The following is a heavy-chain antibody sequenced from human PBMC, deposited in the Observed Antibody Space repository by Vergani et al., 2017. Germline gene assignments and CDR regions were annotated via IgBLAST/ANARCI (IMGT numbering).Heavy chain of an antibody. V-gene: IGHV4-38-2*01. D-gene: IGHD3-10*01. CDR2: IHHSGDT. J-gene: IGHJ6*02. Sequence: QVQLQESGPGLVKPSETLTLTCDVSDSSIMTNPYWGWFRQSPGKGLEWIGCIHHSGDTHYNSSLKSRVSISIVPSSKFSLSLTSVTAADTAIYYFARHRGSGGFFPSSYFYGMDVWGHGTTVTVSS. CDR1: DSSIMTNPY. CDR3: ARHRGSGGFFPSSYFYGMDV.